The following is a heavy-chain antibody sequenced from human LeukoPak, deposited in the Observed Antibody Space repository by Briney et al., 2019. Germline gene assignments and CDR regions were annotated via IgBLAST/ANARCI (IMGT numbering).Heavy chain of an antibody. V-gene: IGHV3-9*01. CDR2: ISWNSGSI. Sequence: GGSLSLSCAASGFTFSSYAMSWVRQAPGKGLEWVSGISWNSGSIGYADSVKGRFTISRDNAKNSLYLQMNSLRAEDTALYYCAKDITVTGYGMDVWGQGTTVTVSS. J-gene: IGHJ6*02. CDR3: AKDITVTGYGMDV. CDR1: GFTFSSYA. D-gene: IGHD4-17*01.